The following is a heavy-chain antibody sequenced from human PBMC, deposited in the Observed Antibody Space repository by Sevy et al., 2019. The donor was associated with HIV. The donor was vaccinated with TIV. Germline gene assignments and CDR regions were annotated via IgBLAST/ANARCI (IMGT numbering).Heavy chain of an antibody. Sequence: ASVKVSCKASGGTFSSYAISWVRQAPGQGLEWMGGIIPIFGTANYAQKFQGRVTITADKSTSTAYMELSSLRSEDTAVYYCARGDNPELSSAFDIWGQGTMVTVSS. CDR1: GGTFSSYA. J-gene: IGHJ3*02. V-gene: IGHV1-69*06. CDR2: IIPIFGTA. D-gene: IGHD1-26*01. CDR3: ARGDNPELSSAFDI.